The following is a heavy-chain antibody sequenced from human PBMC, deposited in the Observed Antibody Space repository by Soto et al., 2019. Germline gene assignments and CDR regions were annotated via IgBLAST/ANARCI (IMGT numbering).Heavy chain of an antibody. CDR3: SRSLNS. CDR1: GFTVSTYW. V-gene: IGHV3-7*01. J-gene: IGHJ4*02. Sequence: GGSLRLSCAASGFTVSTYWMDWVRQTPGKGLEWVANINQDGSEKNYVDSVKGRFTISRDNAKNSLYLQMSSLTAEDSALYYCSRSLNSWGQGTLVTVSS. CDR2: INQDGSEK.